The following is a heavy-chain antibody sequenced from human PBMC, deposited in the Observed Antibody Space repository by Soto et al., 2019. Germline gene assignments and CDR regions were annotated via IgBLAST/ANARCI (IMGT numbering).Heavy chain of an antibody. CDR2: IYHSGSI. Sequence: QVQLQESGPGLVKPSGTLSLTCVVSSGSINSTNWWSWVRQPPGKGLEWIGEIYHSGSINYNPSLNSRLTISVDRSKNQFSLKLTSVTAAGTAVYYCARTLNRDPTWFDPWGQGTLVTVSS. V-gene: IGHV4-4*02. J-gene: IGHJ5*02. CDR1: SGSINSTNW. CDR3: ARTLNRDPTWFDP.